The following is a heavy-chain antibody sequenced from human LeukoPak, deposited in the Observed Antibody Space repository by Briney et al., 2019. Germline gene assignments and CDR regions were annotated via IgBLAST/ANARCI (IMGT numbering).Heavy chain of an antibody. CDR3: ARDSSGYDSGWYFDL. CDR2: IHYSGRT. D-gene: IGHD5-12*01. V-gene: IGHV4-59*01. J-gene: IGHJ2*01. CDR1: GGSISPYY. Sequence: SETLSLTCTVSGGSISPYYWSWIRQPPGKGLEWIGYIHYSGRTDYNPSLNSRVTITVDTSKNQFSLKLTSVTAADTAVYYCARDSSGYDSGWYFDLWGRGTLVTVSS.